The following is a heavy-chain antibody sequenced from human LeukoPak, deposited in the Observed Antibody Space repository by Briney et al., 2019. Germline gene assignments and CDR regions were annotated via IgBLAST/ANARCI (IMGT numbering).Heavy chain of an antibody. Sequence: SETLSLTCTVSGGSISSNYWSWIRQPPGKGLEWIAYINYSGSTNYKTSLKSRVAISVGTSKNQFSLKLSSVTAADTAFYYCARRIAAADSFDIWGQGRMVTVSS. J-gene: IGHJ3*02. CDR3: ARRIAAADSFDI. CDR2: INYSGST. V-gene: IGHV4-59*01. CDR1: GGSISSNY. D-gene: IGHD6-13*01.